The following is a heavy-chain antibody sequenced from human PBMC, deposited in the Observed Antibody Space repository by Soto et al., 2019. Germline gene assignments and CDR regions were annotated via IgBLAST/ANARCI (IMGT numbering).Heavy chain of an antibody. Sequence: GASVKVSCKASGYTFTGYYMHWVRQAPGQGLEWMGIINPSGGSTSYAQKFQGRVTMTRDTSTGTVYMELSSLRSEDTAVYYCARDTVSNYYDSSGSADAFDIWGQGKMVTVSS. CDR1: GYTFTGYY. D-gene: IGHD3-22*01. CDR3: ARDTVSNYYDSSGSADAFDI. V-gene: IGHV1-46*03. CDR2: INPSGGST. J-gene: IGHJ3*02.